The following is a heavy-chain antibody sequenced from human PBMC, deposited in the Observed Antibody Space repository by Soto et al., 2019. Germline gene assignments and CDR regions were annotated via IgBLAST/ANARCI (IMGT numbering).Heavy chain of an antibody. CDR1: GGSISSGGYY. CDR3: ARGPLAAAGTHSKYYFDY. CDR2: IYYSGST. D-gene: IGHD6-13*01. J-gene: IGHJ4*02. Sequence: SETLSLTCTVSGGSISSGGYYWSWIRQHPGKGLEWIGYIYYSGSTYYNPSLKSRVTISVDTSKNQFSLKLSSVTAADTAVYYCARGPLAAAGTHSKYYFDYWGQGTLVTVSS. V-gene: IGHV4-31*03.